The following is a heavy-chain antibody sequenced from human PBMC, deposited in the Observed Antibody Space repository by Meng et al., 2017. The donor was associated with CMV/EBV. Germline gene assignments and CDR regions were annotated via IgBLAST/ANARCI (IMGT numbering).Heavy chain of an antibody. CDR2: IYYSGST. Sequence: SETLSLTCTVSGGSISGYYWSWIRQPPGKGLEWIGYIYYSGSTNYNPSLKSRVTISVDTSKNQFSLKLSSVTAADTAVYYCARARYDSSGYYYYFDYWGQGTLVTVSS. CDR1: GGSISGYY. V-gene: IGHV4-59*01. CDR3: ARARYDSSGYYYYFDY. J-gene: IGHJ4*02. D-gene: IGHD3-22*01.